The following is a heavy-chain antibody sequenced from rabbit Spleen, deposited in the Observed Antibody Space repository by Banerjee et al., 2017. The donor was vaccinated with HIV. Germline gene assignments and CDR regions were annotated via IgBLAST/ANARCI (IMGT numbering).Heavy chain of an antibody. Sequence: QEQLEESGGDLVKPGASLTLTCTASGFSFSSGYWICWVRQAPGKGLEWITCIDAGSGSLCCAGCAKGRFTKSNTATSRVSLPVNSLSAAGTACYFCAQPQDCRNVIYYSWWGPGSLVT. V-gene: IGHV1S45*01. CDR2: IDAGSGSL. D-gene: IGHD1-1*01. CDR3: AQPQDCRNVIYYSW. CDR1: GFSFSSGYW. J-gene: IGHJ4*01.